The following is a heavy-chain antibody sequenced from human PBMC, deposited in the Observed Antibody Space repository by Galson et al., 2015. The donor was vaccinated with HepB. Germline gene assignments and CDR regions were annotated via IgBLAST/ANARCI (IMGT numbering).Heavy chain of an antibody. V-gene: IGHV1-18*01. CDR1: GYSFSNYG. D-gene: IGHD5-18*01. CDR3: ARVRGPKQLWQPLDY. J-gene: IGHJ4*02. CDR2: ISAYNGNT. Sequence: SVKVSCKASGYSFSNYGISWVRQAPGQGLEWMGWISAYNGNTHYAHKLQGRVTMTTDTSTSTASIEVRSLTSDDTAVYYCARVRGPKQLWQPLDYWGQGTLVTVSS.